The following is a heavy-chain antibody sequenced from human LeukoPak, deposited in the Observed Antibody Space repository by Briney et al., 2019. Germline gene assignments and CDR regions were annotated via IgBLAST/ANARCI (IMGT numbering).Heavy chain of an antibody. CDR2: IYPGDSDT. J-gene: IGHJ4*02. CDR3: ARRISYYYDSSGYYFDY. Sequence: GESLKISCKASGYSFTSYWIGWVRQMPGKGLEWMGIIYPGDSDTRYSPSFQGQVTISADKSISTAYLQWSSLKASDTAMYYCARRISYYYDSSGYYFDYWGQGTLVTVSS. D-gene: IGHD3-22*01. CDR1: GYSFTSYW. V-gene: IGHV5-51*01.